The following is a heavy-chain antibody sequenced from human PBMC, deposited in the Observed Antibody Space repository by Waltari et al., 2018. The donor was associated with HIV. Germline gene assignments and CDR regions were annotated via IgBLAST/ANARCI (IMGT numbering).Heavy chain of an antibody. CDR3: AKEQYFGTIIFNYYLGLDV. J-gene: IGHJ6*02. CDR2: IKKDGSGK. CDR1: GFTFSSHW. Sequence: ESGGGLVQPGRSLTLSCAGSGFTFSSHWMTWVRQAPGKGLVWGANIKKDGSGKYDGDLLRSQLISYIDNDNSSLYLHMIRLRVEDNVIYYCAKEQYFGTIIFNYYLGLDVLGQGTSVTVSS. V-gene: IGHV3-7*03. D-gene: IGHD3-3*01.